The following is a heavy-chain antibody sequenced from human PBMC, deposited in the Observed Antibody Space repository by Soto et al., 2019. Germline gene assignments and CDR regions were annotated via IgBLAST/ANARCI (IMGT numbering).Heavy chain of an antibody. CDR1: GGSVSSGSYY. V-gene: IGHV4-61*01. D-gene: IGHD6-19*01. CDR2: THHSGST. J-gene: IGHJ4*02. Sequence: SETLSLTCTVSGGSVSSGSYYWNWVRQPPGKGLQWIGYTHHSGSTNYNPSLQSRVTISVDTSKNQFSLRLSSVTAADTAVYYCARETITVAPRSYFDYWGQGNMVTVSS. CDR3: ARETITVAPRSYFDY.